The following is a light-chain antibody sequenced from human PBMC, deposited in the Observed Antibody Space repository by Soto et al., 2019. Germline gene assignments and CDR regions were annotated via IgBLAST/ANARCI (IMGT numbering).Light chain of an antibody. V-gene: IGKV1-27*01. CDR2: GAS. CDR1: QGISNY. J-gene: IGKJ1*01. Sequence: DIQLTQSPSTLSASVGDSVTITCRASQGISNYLAWYQQKPGEVPKLLIYGASTLQSGVPSRFSGSGSGTDFTLTISSLQPEDVATYYCQKYNGDSRTFGQGTKVDIK. CDR3: QKYNGDSRT.